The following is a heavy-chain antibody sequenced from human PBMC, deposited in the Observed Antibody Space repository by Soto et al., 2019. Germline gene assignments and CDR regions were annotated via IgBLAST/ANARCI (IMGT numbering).Heavy chain of an antibody. V-gene: IGHV3-11*01. CDR1: GFTCSDYY. J-gene: IGHJ4*02. CDR2: IISGGNTI. D-gene: IGHD3-16*01. Sequence: QVQLVESGGGLVKPGGALRLSCADSGFTCSDYYMTGIRQARGKGLEWTSFIISGGNTISYADSVKGSFTMSRHNAKNALYLQMNSLRDEDTATYYCSRNYVWGSYNWGQGTLVTVTS. CDR3: SRNYVWGSYN.